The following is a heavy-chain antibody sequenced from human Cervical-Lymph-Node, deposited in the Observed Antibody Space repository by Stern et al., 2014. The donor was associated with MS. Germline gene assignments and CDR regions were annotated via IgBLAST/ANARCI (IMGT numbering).Heavy chain of an antibody. CDR2: ISGGGAAI. CDR1: GFTFSDYY. V-gene: IGHV3-11*01. J-gene: IGHJ4*02. D-gene: IGHD3-3*01. Sequence: QVQLVQSGGGLVKPGGSLRLSCAASGFTFSDYYMTWIRQAPGKGLEWVSYISGGGAAIYDADSVKGRFTISRDNAKNLLYLQMDSLRAEDTAVYYCAREGLRFLEWLSVFWGQGTLVTVSS. CDR3: AREGLRFLEWLSVF.